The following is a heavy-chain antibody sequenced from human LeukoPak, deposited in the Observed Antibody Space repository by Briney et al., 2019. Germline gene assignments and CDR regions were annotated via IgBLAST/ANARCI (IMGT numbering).Heavy chain of an antibody. CDR2: IYYSGST. V-gene: IGHV4-39*01. Sequence: SETLSLTCTVSGGSISSTSHYWDWIRQPPGKGLEWIGSIYYSGSTYYSPSLKSRVTISVDTSNNQFSLTLSSVTAAATAVDYCARHPAGVHAFDVWGQGTMVTVSS. J-gene: IGHJ3*01. CDR3: ARHPAGVHAFDV. D-gene: IGHD2-15*01. CDR1: GGSISSTSHY.